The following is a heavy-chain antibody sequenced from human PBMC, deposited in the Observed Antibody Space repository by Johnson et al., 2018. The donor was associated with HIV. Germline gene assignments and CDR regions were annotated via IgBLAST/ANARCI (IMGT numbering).Heavy chain of an antibody. CDR3: AKDRAVARWDAFDI. CDR2: IKEDGSEK. D-gene: IGHD6-19*01. Sequence: VQLVESGGGLVQPGGSLRLSCAASGFTFSTYWMSWVRQAPGKGLEWVANIKEDGSEKYYVDSLKGRFTISRDNAKNSLYLQMSSLRAEDTALYYCAKDRAVARWDAFDIWGQGTMVTISS. CDR1: GFTFSTYW. V-gene: IGHV3-7*03. J-gene: IGHJ3*02.